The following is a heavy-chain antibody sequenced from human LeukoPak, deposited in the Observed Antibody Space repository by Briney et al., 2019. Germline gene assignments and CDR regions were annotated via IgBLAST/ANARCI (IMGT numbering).Heavy chain of an antibody. CDR2: INQDGREK. J-gene: IGHJ5*02. CDR3: ARNPHSGIPATEGWFDP. CDR1: GFTFSSYW. Sequence: AGGSLRLSCAASGFTFSSYWMSWVRQAPGKGLEWVANINQDGREKYYVDSVKDRFTISRDNAKNSLYLQMNSLEAEDTALYYCARNPHSGIPATEGWFDPWGQGTLVTVSS. D-gene: IGHD1-7*01. V-gene: IGHV3-7*01.